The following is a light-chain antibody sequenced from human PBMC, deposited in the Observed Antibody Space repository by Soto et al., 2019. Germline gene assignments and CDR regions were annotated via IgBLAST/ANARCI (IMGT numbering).Light chain of an antibody. CDR3: QTWGTGIWV. J-gene: IGLJ3*02. CDR1: SGHSSYA. Sequence: QAVVTQSPSASASLGASVKLTCTLSSGHSSYAIAWHQQQPEKGPRYLMKLNSDGSHSKGDGIPDRFSGSSSGAERYLTISSHQSEDKAAYSCQTWGTGIWVSGGGPQL. V-gene: IGLV4-69*01. CDR2: LNSDGSH.